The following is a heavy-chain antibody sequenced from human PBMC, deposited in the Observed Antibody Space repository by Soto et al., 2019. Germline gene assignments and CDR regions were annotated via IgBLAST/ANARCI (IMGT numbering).Heavy chain of an antibody. V-gene: IGHV3-53*01. CDR2: IYSGGST. CDR1: GFTVSSNY. CDR3: AREGYYDSSGYYDY. J-gene: IGHJ4*02. D-gene: IGHD3-22*01. Sequence: PGGSLRLSCAASGFTVSSNYMSWVRQAPGKGLEWVSVIYSGGSTYYADSVKGRFTISRDNSKNTLYLQMKSLRAEDTAVYYCAREGYYDSSGYYDYWGQGTMVTVSS.